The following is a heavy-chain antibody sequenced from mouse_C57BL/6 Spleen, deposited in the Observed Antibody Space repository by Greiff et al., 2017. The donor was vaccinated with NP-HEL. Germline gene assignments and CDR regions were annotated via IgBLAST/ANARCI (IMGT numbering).Heavy chain of an antibody. CDR2: ISSGSSTI. CDR3: ARISFAY. V-gene: IGHV5-17*01. Sequence: DVQLVESGGGLVKPGGSLKLSCAASGFTFSDYGMHWVRQAPENGLEWVAYISSGSSTIYYADTVKGRFTISRDNAKNTLFLQMTSLRSEDTAMYYCARISFAYWGQGTLVTVSA. CDR1: GFTFSDYG. J-gene: IGHJ3*01.